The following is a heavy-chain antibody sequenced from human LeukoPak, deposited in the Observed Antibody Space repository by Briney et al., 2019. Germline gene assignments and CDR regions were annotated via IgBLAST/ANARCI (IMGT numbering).Heavy chain of an antibody. D-gene: IGHD3-10*01. J-gene: IGHJ4*02. V-gene: IGHV5-51*01. CDR3: ARQYMVRGVIVGDY. CDR2: IYPGDSDT. Sequence: GESLKISCKGSGYSFSNYWIAWVRQMPGKGLEWMGIIYPGDSDTRYSPSFQGQVTISADKSISTAYLQWSSLKASDTATYYCARQYMVRGVIVGDYWGQGTLVTVSS. CDR1: GYSFSNYW.